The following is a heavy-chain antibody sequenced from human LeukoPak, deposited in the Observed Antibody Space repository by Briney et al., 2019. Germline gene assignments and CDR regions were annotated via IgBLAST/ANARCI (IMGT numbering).Heavy chain of an antibody. V-gene: IGHV4-59*01. CDR2: IHHTGIT. CDR1: GDSISSYS. Sequence: SETLSLTCTVSGDSISSYSWSWIRQPPGKGLEWIGYIHHTGITNYNPSLKSRVTISVDTAKNQFSLKLSSVTAADTAIYYCARYFCPNGLCSHFDYWGQGTLVTVSS. J-gene: IGHJ4*02. CDR3: ARYFCPNGLCSHFDY. D-gene: IGHD2-8*01.